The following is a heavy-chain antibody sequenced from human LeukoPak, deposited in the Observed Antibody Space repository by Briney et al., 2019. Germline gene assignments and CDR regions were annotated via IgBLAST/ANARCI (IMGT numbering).Heavy chain of an antibody. D-gene: IGHD3-22*01. V-gene: IGHV1-18*01. CDR3: ARDQYYYDSSGYSNAFDT. CDR2: ISAYNGNT. Sequence: ASVKVSCKASGYTFTSYGISWVRQAPGQGLEWMGWISAYNGNTNYAQKLQGRVTMTTDTSTSTAYMELRSLRSDDTAVYYCARDQYYYDSSGYSNAFDTWGQGTMVTVSS. J-gene: IGHJ3*02. CDR1: GYTFTSYG.